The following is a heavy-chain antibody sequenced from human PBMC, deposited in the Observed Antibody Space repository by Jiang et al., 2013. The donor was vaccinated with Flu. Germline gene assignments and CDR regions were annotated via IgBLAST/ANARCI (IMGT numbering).Heavy chain of an antibody. CDR3: AKDRIAVAEDYGMDV. CDR1: GFTFSSYG. V-gene: IGHV3-30*18. D-gene: IGHD6-19*01. CDR2: ISYDGSNK. Sequence: AASGFTFSSYGMHWVRQAPGKGLEWVAVISYDGSNKYYADSVKGRFTISRDNSKNTLYLQMNSLRAEDTAVYYCAKDRIAVAEDYGMDVWGQGTTVTVSS. J-gene: IGHJ6*02.